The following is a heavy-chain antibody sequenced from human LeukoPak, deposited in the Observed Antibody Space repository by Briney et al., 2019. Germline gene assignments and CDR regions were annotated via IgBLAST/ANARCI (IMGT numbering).Heavy chain of an antibody. V-gene: IGHV3-7*01. CDR1: GFTFSSYW. D-gene: IGHD3-3*01. Sequence: GGSLRLSCAASGFTFSSYWKSWVRQAPGKGLEWVANIKQDGSEKYYVDSVKGRFTISRDNAKNSLYLQMNSLRAEDTAVYYCAREDLEWLSFIDYWGQGTLVTVSS. J-gene: IGHJ4*02. CDR3: AREDLEWLSFIDY. CDR2: IKQDGSEK.